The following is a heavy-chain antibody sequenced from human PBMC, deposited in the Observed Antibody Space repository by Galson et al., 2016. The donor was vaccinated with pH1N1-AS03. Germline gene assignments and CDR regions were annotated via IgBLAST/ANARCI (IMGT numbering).Heavy chain of an antibody. V-gene: IGHV6-1*01. J-gene: IGHJ6*02. CDR1: GDSVSSNTAA. Sequence: CAISGDSVSSNTAAWNWIRQSPSRGLEWLGRTYYRSKWYNDYAVIVTSRITINPDTSKNQISLQLNSVTPEGTAVYFCTRVNHLARGMDVWGQGTTVIVSS. CDR3: TRVNHLARGMDV. CDR2: TYYRSKWYN.